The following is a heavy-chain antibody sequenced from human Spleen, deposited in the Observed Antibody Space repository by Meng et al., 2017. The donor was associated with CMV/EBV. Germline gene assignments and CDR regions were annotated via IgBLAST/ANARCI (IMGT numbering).Heavy chain of an antibody. CDR2: ISGSGGGT. Sequence: GESLKISCAASGFTFSNYAMSWVRLAPGKGLEWVSTISGSGGGTYTTDSVKGRFTISRDNAKNSLYLQMNSLRAEDTAVYYCARDRLASEQLVRIGVRNYGMDVWGQGTTVTVSS. J-gene: IGHJ6*02. D-gene: IGHD6-6*01. CDR3: ARDRLASEQLVRIGVRNYGMDV. V-gene: IGHV3-23*01. CDR1: GFTFSNYA.